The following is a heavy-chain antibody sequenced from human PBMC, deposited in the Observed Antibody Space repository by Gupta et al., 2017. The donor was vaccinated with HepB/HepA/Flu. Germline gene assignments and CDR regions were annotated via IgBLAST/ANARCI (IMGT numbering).Heavy chain of an antibody. Sequence: QLQLQASRPGLVKPSETLSLTCPVSGGSISSSRYYWGWFRLPPGKGLECMGSIRSSGSTDHNPALKSRVTISVDTSKNQFSLKLSSVTAADTAVYYCARQRYSSSWYYFDYWGQGTLVTVSS. CDR2: IRSSGST. CDR1: GGSISSSRYY. CDR3: ARQRYSSSWYYFDY. D-gene: IGHD6-13*01. V-gene: IGHV4-39*01. J-gene: IGHJ4*02.